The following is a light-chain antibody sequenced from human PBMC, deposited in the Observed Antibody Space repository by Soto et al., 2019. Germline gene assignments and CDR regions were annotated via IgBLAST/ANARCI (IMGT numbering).Light chain of an antibody. CDR3: HQYGSSPRT. CDR1: QSVTSSY. CDR2: GAS. Sequence: EIVLTQSPGTLSLSPGARATLSCRASQSVTSSYLAWFQQQPGQAPRLLIYGASRRATGIPDRFSGSGSGTDFTLTIRRLEPEDFAVYYCHQYGSSPRTFGQGTKLDIK. J-gene: IGKJ2*01. V-gene: IGKV3-20*01.